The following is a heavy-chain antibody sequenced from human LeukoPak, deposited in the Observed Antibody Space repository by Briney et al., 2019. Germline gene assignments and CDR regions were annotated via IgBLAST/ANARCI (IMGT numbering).Heavy chain of an antibody. CDR3: ARGLGWPYFDS. V-gene: IGHV6-1*01. CDR1: GDSVSRNNIA. Sequence: WQTLSLTCAIAGDSVSRNNIAWHWSRQSPSRGLEWLGRSYFGSKCYHEYAISVKGRITINPDTSKNQFSLQLNSVIPEDTAIYYCARGLGWPYFDSWGQGTLVTVSS. D-gene: IGHD5-24*01. J-gene: IGHJ4*02. CDR2: SYFGSKCYH.